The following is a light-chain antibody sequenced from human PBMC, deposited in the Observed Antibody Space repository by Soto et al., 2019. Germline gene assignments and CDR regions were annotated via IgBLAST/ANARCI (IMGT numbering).Light chain of an antibody. Sequence: QSVLTQPPSASGTPGQRVTISCSGSSSNIGSNAVNWYQQLPGTAPKLLIYSTNQRPSGVPDRFSGSKSGTSASLAIGGLQSEDEADYYCAAWDDSLNGLFGGGTKLTVL. V-gene: IGLV1-44*01. CDR1: SSNIGSNA. CDR3: AAWDDSLNGL. J-gene: IGLJ2*01. CDR2: STN.